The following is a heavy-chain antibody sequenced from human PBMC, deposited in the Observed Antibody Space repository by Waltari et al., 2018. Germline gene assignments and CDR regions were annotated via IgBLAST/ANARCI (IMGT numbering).Heavy chain of an antibody. D-gene: IGHD1-26*01. CDR3: ARRAIVGASLGFDY. CDR1: GGSFSGYY. J-gene: IGHJ4*02. V-gene: IGHV4-34*01. Sequence: QVQLQQWGAGLLKPSETLSLTCAVYGGSFSGYYWSWIRQPPGKGLEWIGEINHSGSTNYNPSLKSRVTISVDTSKNQFSLKLSSVTAADTAVYYCARRAIVGASLGFDYWGQGTLVTVSS. CDR2: INHSGST.